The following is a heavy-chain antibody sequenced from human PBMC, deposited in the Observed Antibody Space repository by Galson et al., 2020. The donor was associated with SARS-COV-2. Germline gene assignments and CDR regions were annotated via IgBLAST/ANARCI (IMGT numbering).Heavy chain of an antibody. D-gene: IGHD3-10*01. CDR3: ARDPKSFYGSGTWGYFDL. V-gene: IGHV4-4*07. J-gene: IGHJ2*01. CDR2: IYTSGIT. CDR1: GGSISTYY. Sequence: PSETLSLTCTVSGGSISTYYWNWIRQPAGKGLEWIGRIYTSGITNYNPSLKSRLTMSVDTSKNQFSLKLSSLTAADTAVYYCARDPKSFYGSGTWGYFDLWGRGTLVTVSS.